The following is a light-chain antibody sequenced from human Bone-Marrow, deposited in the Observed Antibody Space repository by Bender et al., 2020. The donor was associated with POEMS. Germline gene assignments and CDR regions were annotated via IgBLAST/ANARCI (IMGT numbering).Light chain of an antibody. CDR1: RTNVGNNH. J-gene: IGLJ3*02. V-gene: IGLV1-44*01. Sequence: QSALTQPASVSGTPGQTVTISCSGSRTNVGNNHVNWYRQVPGMAPTLLIYLNNRRPSGVPDRFSGSKSGTSASLAITGLQAEDEGDYYCQSYDNSLGGWVFGGGTKLTVL. CDR3: QSYDNSLGGWV. CDR2: LNN.